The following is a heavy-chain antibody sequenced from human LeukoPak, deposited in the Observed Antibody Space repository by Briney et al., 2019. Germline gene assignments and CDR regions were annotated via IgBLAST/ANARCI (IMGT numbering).Heavy chain of an antibody. D-gene: IGHD4-17*01. CDR2: ISGSGDST. CDR3: AKEIWPTVTTPGHTHFDY. CDR1: GLTFSSYA. V-gene: IGHV3-23*01. Sequence: GGSLRLSCAASGLTFSSYAMSWVRQAPGKGLEWVSAISGSGDSTYYADSVKGRFTISRDNSKNTLCLQMNSLRAEDTAVYYCAKEIWPTVTTPGHTHFDYWGQGTLVTVSS. J-gene: IGHJ4*02.